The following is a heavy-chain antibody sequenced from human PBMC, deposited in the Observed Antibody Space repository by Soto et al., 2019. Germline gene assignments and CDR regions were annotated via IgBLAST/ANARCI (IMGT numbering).Heavy chain of an antibody. D-gene: IGHD3-22*01. CDR1: GYTFTSYY. Sequence: ASVKVSCKASGYTFTSYYMHWVRQAPGQGLEWMGIINPSGGSTSYAQRFQGRVTMTRDTSTSTVYMELSSLRSEDTAVYYCARWRGGKSDNYDSSGYRYGMDVWGQGTTVTVSS. J-gene: IGHJ6*02. CDR2: INPSGGST. V-gene: IGHV1-46*01. CDR3: ARWRGGKSDNYDSSGYRYGMDV.